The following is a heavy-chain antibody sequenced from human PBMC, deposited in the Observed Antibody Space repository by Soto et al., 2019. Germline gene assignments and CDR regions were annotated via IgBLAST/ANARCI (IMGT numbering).Heavy chain of an antibody. CDR1: GYSFTSYW. Sequence: EVQLVQSGAEVKKPGESLKISCKGSGYSFTSYWIGWVRQMPGKGLEWMGIIYPGDSDTRYSPSFQGQVTISADKSISTAYLQCSSLKASDTAMYYCARHIKYSSSGYFGYYYGMDVWGQGTTVTVSS. CDR2: IYPGDSDT. J-gene: IGHJ6*02. CDR3: ARHIKYSSSGYFGYYYGMDV. V-gene: IGHV5-51*01. D-gene: IGHD6-13*01.